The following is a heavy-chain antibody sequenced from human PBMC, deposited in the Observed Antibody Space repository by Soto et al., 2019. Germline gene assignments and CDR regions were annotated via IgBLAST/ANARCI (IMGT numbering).Heavy chain of an antibody. CDR2: IYWDDDE. Sequence: QITLKESGPPLVKPTQTLTLTCTFSGFSLNTRGVGVGWIRQPPGKALEWLALIYWDDDEGYSPALRSRHTITKDTSKNQVFLTMTHMDPVDSATYYCAHRPRGYSYHFDYWGQGTLVTVSS. CDR1: GFSLNTRGVG. D-gene: IGHD5-18*01. V-gene: IGHV2-5*02. CDR3: AHRPRGYSYHFDY. J-gene: IGHJ4*02.